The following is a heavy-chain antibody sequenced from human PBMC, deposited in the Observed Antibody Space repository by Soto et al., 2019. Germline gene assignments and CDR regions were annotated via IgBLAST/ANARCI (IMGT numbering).Heavy chain of an antibody. CDR2: INTNSGGT. D-gene: IGHD1-1*01. J-gene: IGHJ6*02. Sequence: QVQLVQSGAEVKKPGASVKVSCKASGYTFTDYYLHWVRQAPGQGLEWMGWINTNSGGTHYAQAFQGRVTMTRDTSIRTAYMELRRLRSDDTATFYCARGGKERFRGSGMDVWGQGTTVTVS. CDR1: GYTFTDYY. V-gene: IGHV1-2*02. CDR3: ARGGKERFRGSGMDV.